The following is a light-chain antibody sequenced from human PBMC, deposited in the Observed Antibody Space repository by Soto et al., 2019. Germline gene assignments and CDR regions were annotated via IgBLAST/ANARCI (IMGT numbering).Light chain of an antibody. CDR1: SSDVGGFNY. Sequence: QSVLTQPASVSGSPGQSITISCTGTSSDVGGFNYVSWYQQHPGKASKLMIYDVTNRPSGVSYRFSGSKSGNTASLTISGLQAEDEADYYCNSYTSSSTYVFGPGTKLTVL. CDR3: NSYTSSSTYV. V-gene: IGLV2-14*03. J-gene: IGLJ1*01. CDR2: DVT.